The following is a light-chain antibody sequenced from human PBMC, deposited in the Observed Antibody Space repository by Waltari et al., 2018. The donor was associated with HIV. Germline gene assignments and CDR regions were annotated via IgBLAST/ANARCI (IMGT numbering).Light chain of an antibody. Sequence: QPALTQPAPVSGSPGPSITISCTGTSSAVGGYTYVPWYQQHPGKAPKFMIYEVSNRPSGVSKRFSGSKSGNTASLTISGLQAEDEADYYCSSYTSTSTGVFGTGTKVTVL. CDR1: SSAVGGYTY. J-gene: IGLJ1*01. CDR2: EVS. V-gene: IGLV2-14*01. CDR3: SSYTSTSTGV.